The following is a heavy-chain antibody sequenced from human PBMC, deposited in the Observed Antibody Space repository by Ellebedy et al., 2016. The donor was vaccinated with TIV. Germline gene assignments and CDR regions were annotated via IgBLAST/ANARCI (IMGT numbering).Heavy chain of an antibody. CDR1: GFTFSTYG. Sequence: PGGSLRLSCEASGFTFSTYGMHWVRQAPGKGLEWVAFISNEGSTRYNTDSVKGRFTISRDNSKNTLYLQMDSLRAEDTAVYYYAKDIDSGSYYLDASDVWGQGTKVTVSS. CDR2: ISNEGSTR. J-gene: IGHJ3*01. V-gene: IGHV3-30*18. CDR3: AKDIDSGSYYLDASDV. D-gene: IGHD1-26*01.